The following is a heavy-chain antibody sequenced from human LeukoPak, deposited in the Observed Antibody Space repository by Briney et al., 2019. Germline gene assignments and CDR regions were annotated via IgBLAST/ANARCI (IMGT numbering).Heavy chain of an antibody. V-gene: IGHV3-23*01. CDR3: AKVGKRYSSGWYDY. D-gene: IGHD6-19*01. CDR2: ISGSGGST. Sequence: TGGSLRLSYAASGFTFSSYAMSWVRQAPGKGLEWVSAISGSGGSTYYADSVKGRFTISRDNSKNTLYLQMNSLRAEDTAVYYCAKVGKRYSSGWYDYWGQGTLVTVSS. J-gene: IGHJ4*02. CDR1: GFTFSSYA.